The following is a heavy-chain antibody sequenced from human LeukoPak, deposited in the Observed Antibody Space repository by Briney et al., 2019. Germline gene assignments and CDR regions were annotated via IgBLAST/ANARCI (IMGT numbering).Heavy chain of an antibody. CDR3: ARGIRGYSGYGWYFDL. V-gene: IGHV4-30-2*01. J-gene: IGHJ2*01. CDR2: IYHSGST. CDR1: GGSISSGGYY. D-gene: IGHD5-12*01. Sequence: PSQTLSLSCTVSGGSISSGGYYWSWIRQPPGKGLEWIGYIYHSGSTYYNPSLKSRVTISVDTSKNQFSLKLSSVTAADTAVYYCARGIRGYSGYGWYFDLWGRGTLVTVSS.